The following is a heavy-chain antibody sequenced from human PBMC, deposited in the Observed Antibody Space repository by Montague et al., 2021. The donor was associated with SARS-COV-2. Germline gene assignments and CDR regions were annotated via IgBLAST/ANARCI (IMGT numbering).Heavy chain of an antibody. CDR3: ASGEFFYYGSGNYYRSALDD. D-gene: IGHD3-10*01. J-gene: IGHJ6*02. CDR2: VIHSGTT. Sequence: SETLSLTCHVCGASFSGYYWSWVRQSPGKGLEWIGEVIHSGTTNYNPSLKGRVTISIDSSNDRFSLRLTSLTAADTGVYYCASGEFFYYGSGNYYRSALDDWGQGTTVTVSS. CDR1: GASFSGYY. V-gene: IGHV4-34*12.